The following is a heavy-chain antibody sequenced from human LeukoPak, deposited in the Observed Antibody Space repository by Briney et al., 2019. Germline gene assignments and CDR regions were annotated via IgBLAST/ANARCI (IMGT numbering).Heavy chain of an antibody. CDR1: GYTFTSYG. V-gene: IGHV1-18*01. D-gene: IGHD5-18*01. CDR3: ARAKGYSYGYYRY. CDR2: ISSYNGNT. Sequence: ASVKVSCKASGYTFTSYGISWVRQAPGQGLEWMGWISSYNGNTNYAQKFQGRVTMTRDTSTSTVYMELSSLRSEDTAVYCCARAKGYSYGYYRYWGQGTLVTVSS. J-gene: IGHJ4*02.